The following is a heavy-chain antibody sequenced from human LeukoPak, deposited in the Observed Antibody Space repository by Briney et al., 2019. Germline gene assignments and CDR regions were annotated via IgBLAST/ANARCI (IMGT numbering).Heavy chain of an antibody. J-gene: IGHJ5*02. Sequence: GGSLRLSCAASGFTFSSYAMSWVRQAPGKGLEWFSSLSGSADTTYYGDSVKGRFTISRDNSKNTVYLQMNNVRAEDTAIYYCAKGGYSYPFAPWGQGTLVTVSS. V-gene: IGHV3-23*01. CDR3: AKGGYSYPFAP. D-gene: IGHD5-18*01. CDR2: LSGSADTT. CDR1: GFTFSSYA.